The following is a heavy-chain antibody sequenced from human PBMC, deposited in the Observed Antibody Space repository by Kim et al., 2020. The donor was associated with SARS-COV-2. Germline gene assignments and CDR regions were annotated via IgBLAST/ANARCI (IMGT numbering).Heavy chain of an antibody. J-gene: IGHJ6*02. D-gene: IGHD1-26*01. V-gene: IGHV3-30*07. Sequence: SVKGRFTISRDNSKNTLYLQMNSLRAEDTAVYYCARDPGSYYYYYYGMDVWGQGTTVTVSS. CDR3: ARDPGSYYYYYYGMDV.